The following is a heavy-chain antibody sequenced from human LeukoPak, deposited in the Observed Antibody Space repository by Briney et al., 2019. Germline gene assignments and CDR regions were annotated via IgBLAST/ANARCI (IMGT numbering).Heavy chain of an antibody. J-gene: IGHJ4*02. CDR2: INPNSGGT. D-gene: IGHD3-22*01. CDR3: ARENHLTMIVVALDY. V-gene: IGHV1-2*02. CDR1: GYTFTGYY. Sequence: ASVKVSCKASGYTFTGYYMHWVRQAPGQGLEWMGWINPNSGGTNYAQKFQGRVTMTRDTSISTAYMELRSLRSDDTAVYYCARENHLTMIVVALDYWGQGTLVTVSS.